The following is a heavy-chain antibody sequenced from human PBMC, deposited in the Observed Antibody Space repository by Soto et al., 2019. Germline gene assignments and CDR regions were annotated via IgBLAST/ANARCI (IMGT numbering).Heavy chain of an antibody. Sequence: PGGSLRLSCAASGFTFSNAWMNWARQAPGKGLEWVGRIKSKTDGGTTDYAAPVKGRFTISRDDSKNTLYLQMNSLKTEDTAVYYCATYENSPYYVTFDVWGQGTTVTVSS. CDR2: IKSKTDGGTT. CDR1: GFTFSNAW. D-gene: IGHD1-26*01. V-gene: IGHV3-15*07. CDR3: ATYENSPYYVTFDV. J-gene: IGHJ6*02.